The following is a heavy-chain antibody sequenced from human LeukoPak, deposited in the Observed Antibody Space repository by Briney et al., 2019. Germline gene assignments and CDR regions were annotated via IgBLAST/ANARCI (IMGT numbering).Heavy chain of an antibody. J-gene: IGHJ4*02. CDR2: IHPSGGSA. CDR1: GYTFTSYY. CDR3: ARMDMDPAMVTNFFDY. V-gene: IGHV1-46*01. D-gene: IGHD5-18*01. Sequence: ASVKISCKASGYTFTSYYMHWVRQAPGQGLEWMGVIHPSGGSARYAQKFQGKITMTKDTSTSTVYIGLSRLTSDDTAVYYCARMDMDPAMVTNFFDYWGQGTLVILSS.